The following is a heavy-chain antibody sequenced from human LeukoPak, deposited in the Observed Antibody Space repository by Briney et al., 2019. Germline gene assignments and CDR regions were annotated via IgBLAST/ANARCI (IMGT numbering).Heavy chain of an antibody. V-gene: IGHV4-59*01. CDR2: IHYSGST. CDR3: ARGRRGDYFDY. J-gene: IGHJ4*02. CDR1: GGSISSYY. Sequence: SETLSLTCTVSGGSISSYYWSWIRQPPGKGLEWIGYIHYSGSTNYNPSLKSRVTISVDTSKNQFSLKLSSVTAADTAVYYCARGRRGDYFDYWGQGTLVTVSS. D-gene: IGHD3-16*01.